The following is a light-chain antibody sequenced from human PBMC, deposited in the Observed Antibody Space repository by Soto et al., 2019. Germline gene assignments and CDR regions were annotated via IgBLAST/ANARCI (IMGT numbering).Light chain of an antibody. J-gene: IGKJ1*01. CDR2: AAS. Sequence: TEMTQSPSSLSASVGDRVTIACRASQYIRSDLAWYQQKPGKAPNLLIYAASSLQGGVPSRFSGSGSGTDFTLTISSLQPEDSATYYCLQDYTYPRTFGHATKVEV. CDR3: LQDYTYPRT. V-gene: IGKV1-6*01. CDR1: QYIRSD.